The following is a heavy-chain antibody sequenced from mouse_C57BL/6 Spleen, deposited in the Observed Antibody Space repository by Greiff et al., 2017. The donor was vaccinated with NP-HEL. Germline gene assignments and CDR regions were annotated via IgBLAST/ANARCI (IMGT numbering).Heavy chain of an antibody. CDR1: GFNIKDDY. CDR3: TTSSYYSNYY. Sequence: EVKLMESGAELVRPGASVKLSCTASGFNIKDDYMHWVKQRPEQGLEWIGWIDPENGDTEYASKFQGKATITADTSSNTAYLQLSSLTSEDTAVYYCTTSSYYSNYYWGQGTTLTVSS. D-gene: IGHD2-5*01. CDR2: IDPENGDT. J-gene: IGHJ2*01. V-gene: IGHV14-4*01.